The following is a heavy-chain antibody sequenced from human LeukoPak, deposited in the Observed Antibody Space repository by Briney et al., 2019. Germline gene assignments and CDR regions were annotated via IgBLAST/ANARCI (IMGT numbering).Heavy chain of an antibody. V-gene: IGHV3-9*01. CDR3: ARWGSSDNY. CDR1: GFTFDDYA. D-gene: IGHD6-6*01. J-gene: IGHJ4*02. Sequence: GGSLRLSCAASGFTFDDYAMHWVRQAPGKGLEWVSGISWNSGSIGYADSVKGRFTISRDNAKNSLYLQMNSLRAEDTALYYCARWGSSDNYWGQGALVTVSS. CDR2: ISWNSGSI.